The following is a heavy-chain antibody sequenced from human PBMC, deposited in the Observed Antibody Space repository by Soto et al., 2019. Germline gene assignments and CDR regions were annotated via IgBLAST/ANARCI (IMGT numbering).Heavy chain of an antibody. CDR3: ARDLMGSSWYFQFDQ. V-gene: IGHV4-34*01. Sequence: PSETLSLTCAVYGGSFSGYYWSWIRQPPGKGLEWIGEINHSGSTNYNPSLKSRVTISVDTSKNQFSLKLSSVTAADTAVYYCARDLMGSSWYFQFDQWGQGTLVTVDS. CDR2: INHSGST. J-gene: IGHJ4*02. CDR1: GGSFSGYY. D-gene: IGHD6-13*01.